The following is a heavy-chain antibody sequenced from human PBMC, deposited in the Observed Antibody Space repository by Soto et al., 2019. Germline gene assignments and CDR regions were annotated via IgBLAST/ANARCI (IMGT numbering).Heavy chain of an antibody. CDR1: GGTFRNSA. J-gene: IGHJ6*02. D-gene: IGHD1-1*01. V-gene: IGHV1-69*12. Sequence: QVQLEQSGAEVKKPGSSVKVSCKASGGTFRNSAISWVRQAPGQGLEWMGGIMPIFRTPDYAQKFQGRVTITEDESTSTAYMEFSGLRSDDTAVYFCARANDRPQLGGNYYYILDVWGHGTTVTVSS. CDR3: ARANDRPQLGGNYYYILDV. CDR2: IMPIFRTP.